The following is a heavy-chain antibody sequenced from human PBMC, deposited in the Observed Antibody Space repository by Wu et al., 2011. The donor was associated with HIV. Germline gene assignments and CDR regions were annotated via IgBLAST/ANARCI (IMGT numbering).Heavy chain of an antibody. V-gene: IGHV1-2*06. J-gene: IGHJ4*02. CDR3: ARASVSQHLGYF. Sequence: QVQLVQSGAEVKKPGASVKVSCKASGHTFTGYYMHWVRQAPGQGLEWMGRINPNTGGTNYAQKFQGRVTMTRDTSINTAYMELSRLRSDDTAVYYCARASVSQHLGYFWGQGTLVTVSS. D-gene: IGHD6-13*01. CDR1: GHTFTGYY. CDR2: INPNTGGT.